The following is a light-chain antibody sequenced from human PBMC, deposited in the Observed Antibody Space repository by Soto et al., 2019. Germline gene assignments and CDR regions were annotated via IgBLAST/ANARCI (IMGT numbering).Light chain of an antibody. V-gene: IGLV1-40*01. J-gene: IGLJ3*02. CDR1: SSNLGAGYD. Sequence: QSVLTQPPSVSGAPGQRVTLSCTGNSSNLGAGYDVHWYQQLPGAAPKLVIFGNRNRPSGVPDRFSGSKSGASASLAISGLRSEDEADYYCASWDDSLSGWVFGGGTKLTVL. CDR2: GNR. CDR3: ASWDDSLSGWV.